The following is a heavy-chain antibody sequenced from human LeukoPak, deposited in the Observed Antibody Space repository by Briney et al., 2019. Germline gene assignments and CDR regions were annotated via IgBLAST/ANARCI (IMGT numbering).Heavy chain of an antibody. Sequence: PGGSLRFSCAASGFTFSSYAMSWVRQAPGKGLEWVSAISGSGVSTYYADSVKGRFTISRDNSKNTLYLQMNSLRAEDTAVYYCAKDRRGNYYYYYGMDVWGQGTTVTVSS. J-gene: IGHJ6*02. CDR1: GFTFSSYA. CDR3: AKDRRGNYYYYYGMDV. CDR2: ISGSGVST. D-gene: IGHD3-10*01. V-gene: IGHV3-23*01.